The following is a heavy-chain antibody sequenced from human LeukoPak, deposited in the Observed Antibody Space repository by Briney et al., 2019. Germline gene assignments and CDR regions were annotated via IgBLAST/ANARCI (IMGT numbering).Heavy chain of an antibody. D-gene: IGHD6-13*01. J-gene: IGHJ4*02. V-gene: IGHV3-23*01. Sequence: GGSLRLSCAASGFPFSNYAMTWVRQAPGKGLEWVSAISGSGLSTYYADSVQGRLTISRDNSQNMLYLQMNSLRAEDTAVYYCAKRARAAVSSYYFDCWGRGSLVTVSS. CDR2: ISGSGLST. CDR1: GFPFSNYA. CDR3: AKRARAAVSSYYFDC.